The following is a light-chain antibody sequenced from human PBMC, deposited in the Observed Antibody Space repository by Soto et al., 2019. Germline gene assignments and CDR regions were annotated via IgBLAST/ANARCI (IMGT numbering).Light chain of an antibody. CDR2: DVS. Sequence: QSVLTQPASVSGSPGQSITISCTGTSSDVGAYNYDSWYQQYPGEAPKVIIYDVSHRPAGVSNRFSGSKSGNTASLTISGLQTQDEADYYCSSYTSATTYVFGTGNKVPGL. V-gene: IGLV2-14*01. CDR3: SSYTSATTYV. CDR1: SSDVGAYNY. J-gene: IGLJ1*01.